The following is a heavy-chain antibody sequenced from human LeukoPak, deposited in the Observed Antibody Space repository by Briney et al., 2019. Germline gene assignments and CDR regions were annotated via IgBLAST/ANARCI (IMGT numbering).Heavy chain of an antibody. Sequence: ASVKVSCKASGGTFSSYAISWVRQAPGQGLEWMGWISAYNGNTNYAQKLQGRVTMTTDTSTSTAYMELRSLRSDDTAVYYCARVARGYMDVWGKGTTVTVSS. CDR2: ISAYNGNT. J-gene: IGHJ6*03. CDR3: ARVARGYMDV. V-gene: IGHV1-18*01. CDR1: GGTFSSYA. D-gene: IGHD6-6*01.